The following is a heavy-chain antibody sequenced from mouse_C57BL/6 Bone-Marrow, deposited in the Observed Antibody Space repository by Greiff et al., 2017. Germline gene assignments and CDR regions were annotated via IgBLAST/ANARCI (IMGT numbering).Heavy chain of an antibody. CDR2: IYPSDSET. J-gene: IGHJ1*03. CDR3: ARGCYGSYCWYFDD. V-gene: IGHV1-61*01. CDR1: GYTFTGYC. D-gene: IGHD2-1*01. Sequence: VQLQQPGAELVRPGSSVKLSCKASGYTFTGYCMDWVKQRPGQGLEWIGNIYPSDSETHYNQKFKDKATLTVDKSSSTAYMQLSSLTSEDSAVYDGARGCYGSYCWYFDDWGTGTTVTVSS.